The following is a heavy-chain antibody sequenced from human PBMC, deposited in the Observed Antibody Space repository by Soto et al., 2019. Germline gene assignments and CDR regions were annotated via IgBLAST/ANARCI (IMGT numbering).Heavy chain of an antibody. D-gene: IGHD3-22*01. CDR3: AGDPDSHYNDSHASSYP. V-gene: IGHV1-18*01. J-gene: IGHJ5*02. CDR1: GYTFASYA. CDR2: INASNGQA. Sequence: ASVKVSCKASGYTFASYAISWMRQAPGQRLEWMGWINASNGQAKYAQKFQGRVTITADKFTGTAYMELTRLRSDDTAVYYCAGDPDSHYNDSHASSYPWGQGTLVTVSS.